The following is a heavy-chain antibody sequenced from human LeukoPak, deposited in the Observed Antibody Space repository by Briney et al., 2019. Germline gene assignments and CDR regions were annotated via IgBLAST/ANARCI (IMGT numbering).Heavy chain of an antibody. CDR3: AKNEPQWGVRGVVDY. J-gene: IGHJ4*02. CDR1: GFTFSSYG. Sequence: GGSLRLSCAASGFTFSSYGMHWVRQAPGKGLELVAVIWYDGSNKYYADSVKGRFTISRDNSKNTLYLQMNSLRAEDTAVYYCAKNEPQWGVRGVVDYWGQGTLVTVSS. D-gene: IGHD3-10*01. CDR2: IWYDGSNK. V-gene: IGHV3-33*06.